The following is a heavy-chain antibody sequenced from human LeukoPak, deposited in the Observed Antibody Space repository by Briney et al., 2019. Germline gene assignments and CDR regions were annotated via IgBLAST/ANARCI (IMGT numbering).Heavy chain of an antibody. D-gene: IGHD1/OR15-1a*01. CDR3: ATGGRSGVALEQ. CDR2: IYSGGST. J-gene: IGHJ4*02. Sequence: PGGSLRLTCVVSGFIASSNYMTWVRQAPGKGLVWISLIYSGGSTYYADSVMGRFTISRDNSKTTLFLQMNSLKAEDTAVYYCATGGRSGVALEQWGQGTLVTVSS. V-gene: IGHV3-53*01. CDR1: GFIASSNY.